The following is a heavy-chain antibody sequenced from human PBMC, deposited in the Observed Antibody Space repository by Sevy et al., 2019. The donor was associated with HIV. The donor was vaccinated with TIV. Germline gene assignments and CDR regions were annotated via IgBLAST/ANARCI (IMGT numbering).Heavy chain of an antibody. V-gene: IGHV3-7*03. D-gene: IGHD3-16*01. J-gene: IGHJ4*01. CDR2: IKQDGSEG. Sequence: VGSLRLSCVASGFTFNNFWMAWVRQAPGKGLEWFANIKQDGSEGNHVGSVKGPFTISRDNAKNSLYLQMNSLTAEDTAVYYWARDVGGGYFDYWGQGTLVTVSS. CDR1: GFTFNNFW. CDR3: ARDVGGGYFDY.